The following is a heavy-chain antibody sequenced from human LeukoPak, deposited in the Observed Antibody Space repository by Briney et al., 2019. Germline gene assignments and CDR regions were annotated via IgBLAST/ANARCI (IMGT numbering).Heavy chain of an antibody. CDR3: ARVSLAAAGTSDAFDI. CDR2: ISSSSSYI. D-gene: IGHD6-13*01. Sequence: GGSLRLSCAASGFTFSSYSMNWVRQAPGKGLEWVSSISSSSSYIYYADSVKGRFTISRDNAKNSLYLQMNSLRAEDTAVYYCARVSLAAAGTSDAFDIWGQGTMVTVSS. V-gene: IGHV3-21*01. CDR1: GFTFSSYS. J-gene: IGHJ3*02.